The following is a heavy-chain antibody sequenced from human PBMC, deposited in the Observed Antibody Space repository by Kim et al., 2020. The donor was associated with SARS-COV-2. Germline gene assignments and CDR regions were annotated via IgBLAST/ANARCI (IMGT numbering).Heavy chain of an antibody. V-gene: IGHV3-15*01. J-gene: IGHJ4*02. CDR1: GFTFSNAW. Sequence: GGSLRLSCAASGFTFSNAWISWVRQAPGKGLQWVGRIKSKTDGGTRDFAAPVKGRFTISRDDSKNTLYLQMNSLKTEDTAVYYCTAGTGRSDFDYWGQGTLVTVSS. D-gene: IGHD3-10*01. CDR2: IKSKTDGGTR. CDR3: TAGTGRSDFDY.